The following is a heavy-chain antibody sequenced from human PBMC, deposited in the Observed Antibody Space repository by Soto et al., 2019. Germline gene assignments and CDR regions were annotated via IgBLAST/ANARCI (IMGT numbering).Heavy chain of an antibody. CDR1: GFTFRSFG. CDR2: ISGSSRDI. Sequence: EVQLVESGGGLVKPGGSLRLSCVASGFTFRSFGLNWVRQAPGKGLEWVSSISGSSRDIHYADSVKGRFTIPRDDAENSLYIQMNSLRVEDTAVYYCARDKGIVAENWFDPWGQGTLVTVSS. D-gene: IGHD1-26*01. CDR3: ARDKGIVAENWFDP. V-gene: IGHV3-21*01. J-gene: IGHJ5*02.